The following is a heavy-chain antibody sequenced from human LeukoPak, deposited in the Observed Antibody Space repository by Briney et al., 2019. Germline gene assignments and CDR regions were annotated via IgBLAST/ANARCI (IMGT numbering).Heavy chain of an antibody. CDR2: ISAYNGNT. V-gene: IGHV1-18*01. Sequence: GESLKVSCKASGYTFTSYGISWVRQAPGQGLEWMGWISAYNGNTNYAQKLQGRVTMTTDTSTSTAYMELRSVRSDDTAVYYCASGRMERTEYSSGFNTYMDVWGKGTTVTVSS. J-gene: IGHJ6*03. CDR1: GYTFTSYG. D-gene: IGHD6-19*01. CDR3: ASGRMERTEYSSGFNTYMDV.